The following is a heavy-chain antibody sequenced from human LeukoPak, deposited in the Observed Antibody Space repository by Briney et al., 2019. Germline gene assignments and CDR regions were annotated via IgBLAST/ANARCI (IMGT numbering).Heavy chain of an antibody. V-gene: IGHV1-18*01. D-gene: IGHD2-15*01. CDR3: AREGYCSGGICYSTMNWFDP. CDR1: VYRFTSYG. CDR2: ISAYNGNT. J-gene: IGHJ5*02. Sequence: GASVKVSCKASVYRFTSYGITWVRQAPGQGLEWRGWISAYNGNTNYAQNVQGRVTLTTDTSTSTAYMELRSLRSDDTAVYYCAREGYCSGGICYSTMNWFDPWGQGTLVTVSS.